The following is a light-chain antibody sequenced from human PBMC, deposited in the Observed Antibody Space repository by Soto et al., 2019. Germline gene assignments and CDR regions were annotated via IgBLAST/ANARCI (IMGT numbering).Light chain of an antibody. CDR2: GNS. CDR1: SSNIGAGYD. V-gene: IGLV1-40*01. J-gene: IGLJ2*01. CDR3: QSYDSSLSGSL. Sequence: QSALTQPPSVSGAPGQRVTISCTGSSSNIGAGYDVHWYQQLPGTAPKLLIYGNSNRPSGVPDRFSGSKSGTSASLAITGLQAEYEADYYCQSYDSSLSGSLFGGGTKLTVL.